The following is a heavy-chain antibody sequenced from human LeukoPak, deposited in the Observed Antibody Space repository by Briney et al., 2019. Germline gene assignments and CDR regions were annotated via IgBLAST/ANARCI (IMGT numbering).Heavy chain of an antibody. CDR2: ISAYNGNT. CDR3: ARGSGSYWAYYFDY. CDR1: GYTFTSYG. Sequence: ASVKVSCKASGYTFTSYGISWVRQAPGQGLEWMGWISAYNGNTNYAQKLQGRVPMTTDTSTSTAYMELRSLRSDDTAVYYCARGSGSYWAYYFDYWGQGTLVTVSS. V-gene: IGHV1-18*01. J-gene: IGHJ4*02. D-gene: IGHD1-26*01.